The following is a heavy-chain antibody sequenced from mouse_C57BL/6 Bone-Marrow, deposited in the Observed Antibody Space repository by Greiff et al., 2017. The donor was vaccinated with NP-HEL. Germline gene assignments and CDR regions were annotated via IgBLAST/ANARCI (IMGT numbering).Heavy chain of an antibody. V-gene: IGHV1-18*01. D-gene: IGHD2-5*01. CDR1: GYTFTDYN. CDR2: INPNNGGT. J-gene: IGHJ2*01. CDR3: ARRESYYSNYLYYFDY. Sequence: EVQLQQSGPELVKPGASVKIPCKASGYTFTDYNMDWVKQSHGKSLEWIGDINPNNGGTIYNQKFKGKATLTVDKSSSTAYMELRSLTSEDTAVYYCARRESYYSNYLYYFDYWGQGTTLTVSS.